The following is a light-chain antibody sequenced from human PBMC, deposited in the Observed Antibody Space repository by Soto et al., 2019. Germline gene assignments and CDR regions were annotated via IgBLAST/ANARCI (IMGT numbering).Light chain of an antibody. J-gene: IGLJ2*01. CDR3: GADHGSGSNFVLV. CDR2: VGTGGIVG. V-gene: IGLV9-49*01. Sequence: QLVLTRPPSASASLGASVTLTCTLSSGYSNYKVDWYQQRPGKGPRFVMRVGTGGIVGSKGDGIPDRFSVLGSGLNRYLTIKNIQEEDESDYHCGADHGSGSNFVLVFGGGTKLTVL. CDR1: SGYSNYK.